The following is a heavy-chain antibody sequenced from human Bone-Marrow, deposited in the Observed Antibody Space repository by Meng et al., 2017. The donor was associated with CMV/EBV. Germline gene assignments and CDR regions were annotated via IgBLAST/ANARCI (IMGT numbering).Heavy chain of an antibody. CDR2: ISGTGGST. Sequence: GESLKISCAASGFTFSSYAMSWVRQAPGKGLEWVSAISGTGGSTYYGDSVKGRFTISRDNSKNTLYLQMNSLRAEDTAVYYCARAEPGTTLDAFDIWGQGTMVTVSS. V-gene: IGHV3-23*01. CDR3: ARAEPGTTLDAFDI. J-gene: IGHJ3*02. D-gene: IGHD1-1*01. CDR1: GFTFSSYA.